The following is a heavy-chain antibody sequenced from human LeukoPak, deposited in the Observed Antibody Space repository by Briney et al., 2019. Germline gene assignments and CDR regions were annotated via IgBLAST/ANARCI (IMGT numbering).Heavy chain of an antibody. D-gene: IGHD2-21*02. CDR3: ARDRTPYCGGDCHSV. CDR2: IYSVGST. CDR1: GFTFSSYS. Sequence: GGSLRLSCEASGFTFSSYSMNWVRQAPGKGLEWVSVIYSVGSTYYADSVKGRFTISRDNSKNTLYLQMNSLRAEDTAVYYCARDRTPYCGGDCHSVWGQGTLVTVSS. V-gene: IGHV3-53*01. J-gene: IGHJ4*02.